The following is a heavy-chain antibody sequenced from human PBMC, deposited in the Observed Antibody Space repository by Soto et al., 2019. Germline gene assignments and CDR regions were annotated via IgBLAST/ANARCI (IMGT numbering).Heavy chain of an antibody. V-gene: IGHV4-39*01. CDR2: IYYDGST. J-gene: IGHJ6*03. D-gene: IGHD1-7*01. CDR1: GGSIISSSHY. CDR3: AGTTSLQWYYMGV. Sequence: SETLSVTCTVSGGSIISSSHYWACIRQPPGKGLEWIGSIYYDGSTHYYPSLESRVTISADMSKNQFSLHLNSVTPEDTAVYYCAGTTSLQWYYMGVWDKGTTVPVSS.